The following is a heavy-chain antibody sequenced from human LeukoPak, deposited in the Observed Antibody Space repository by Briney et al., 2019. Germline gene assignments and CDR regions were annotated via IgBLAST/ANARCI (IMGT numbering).Heavy chain of an antibody. J-gene: IGHJ3*02. CDR2: INHSGST. CDR1: GGSFSGYY. Sequence: PSETLSLTCAVYGGSFSGYYWSWIRQPPGKGLEWIGEINHSGSTNYNPSLKSRVTISVDTSKNQFSLKLSPVTAADTAVYYCARVSDTAMVLDAFDIWGQGTMVTVSS. V-gene: IGHV4-34*01. CDR3: ARVSDTAMVLDAFDI. D-gene: IGHD5-18*01.